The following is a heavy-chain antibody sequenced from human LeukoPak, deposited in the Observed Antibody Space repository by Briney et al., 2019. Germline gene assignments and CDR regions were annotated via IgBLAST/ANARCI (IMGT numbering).Heavy chain of an antibody. CDR2: ISAYNGNT. D-gene: IGHD3-3*01. V-gene: IGHV1-18*01. CDR1: GYTFTSYG. J-gene: IGHJ4*02. CDR3: ARDPRAFGVGGGYFDY. Sequence: ASVKVSCKASGYTFTSYGISWVRQAPGQRLEWMGWISAYNGNTNYAQKLQGRVTMTTDTSTSTAYMELRSLRSDDTAVYYCARDPRAFGVGGGYFDYWGQGNLVTVSS.